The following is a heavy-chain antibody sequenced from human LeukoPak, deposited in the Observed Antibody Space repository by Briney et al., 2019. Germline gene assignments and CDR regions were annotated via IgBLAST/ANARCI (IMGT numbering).Heavy chain of an antibody. J-gene: IGHJ4*02. CDR1: GFTVSSSY. CDR2: IYSGGST. Sequence: GGSLRLSCAASGFTVSSSYMSWVRQAPGKGLEWVSVIYSGGSTYYADSVKGRFTISRDNSKNTLYLQMNSLRAEDTAVYYCASARNGDPYDYWGQGTLVTVSS. V-gene: IGHV3-53*01. CDR3: ASARNGDPYDY. D-gene: IGHD3-10*01.